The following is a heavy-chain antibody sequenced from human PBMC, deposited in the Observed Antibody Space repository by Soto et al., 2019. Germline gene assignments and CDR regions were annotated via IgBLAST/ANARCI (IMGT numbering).Heavy chain of an antibody. CDR3: GRGPRTIYDFWSGYLTYFDY. Sequence: SETLSLTCAVYGGSFSGYYWSWIRQPPGKGLEWIGEINHSGSTNYNPSHKSRVTISVDTSKNQFSLKLSSVTAADTAVYYCGRGPRTIYDFWSGYLTYFDYWGQGTLVTVSS. V-gene: IGHV4-34*01. D-gene: IGHD3-3*01. CDR1: GGSFSGYY. CDR2: INHSGST. J-gene: IGHJ4*02.